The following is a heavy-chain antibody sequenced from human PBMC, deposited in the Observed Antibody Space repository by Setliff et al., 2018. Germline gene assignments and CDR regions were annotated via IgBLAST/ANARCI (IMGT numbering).Heavy chain of an antibody. CDR1: GYSISSGYY. CDR2: IYHSGST. D-gene: IGHD5-18*01. CDR3: ARALYSYDFDY. J-gene: IGHJ4*02. V-gene: IGHV4-38-2*02. Sequence: SETLSLTCTVSGYSISSGYYWGWIRQPPGKGLEWIGSIYHSGSTYYNPSLKSRVTMSVDTSKNQFSLKLSSVTAADTAVYYCARALYSYDFDYWGQGTLVTVSS.